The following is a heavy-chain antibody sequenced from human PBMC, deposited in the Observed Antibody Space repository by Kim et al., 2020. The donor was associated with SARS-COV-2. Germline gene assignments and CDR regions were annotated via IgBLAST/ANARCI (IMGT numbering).Heavy chain of an antibody. J-gene: IGHJ5*02. CDR2: IYHSGST. CDR3: ARDRPVVAGTHWVDP. V-gene: IGHV4-4*02. Sequence: SETLSLTCAVSGGSISSSNWWSWVRQPPGKGLEWIGEIYHSGSTNYNPSLKSRVTISVDKSKNQLSLKLSSVTAADTAVYYCARDRPVVAGTHWVDPWGQGTLVTVSS. D-gene: IGHD6-19*01. CDR1: GGSISSSNW.